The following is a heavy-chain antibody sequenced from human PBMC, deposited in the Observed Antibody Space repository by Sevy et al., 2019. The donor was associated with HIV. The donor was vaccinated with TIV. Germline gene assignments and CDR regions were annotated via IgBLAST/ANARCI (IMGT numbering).Heavy chain of an antibody. J-gene: IGHJ4*02. CDR3: XXXQQLPLGY. Sequence: GGSLRLSCAASGFTVSSNYMSWVRQAPGKGLEWVSVIYSGGSTYYADSVKGRFTISRDNSKNTLYLQMNSLRAEDTXXXXXXXXQQLPLGYWGQGTLVTVSS. V-gene: IGHV3-53*01. CDR2: IYSGGST. CDR1: GFTVSSNY. D-gene: IGHD6-13*01.